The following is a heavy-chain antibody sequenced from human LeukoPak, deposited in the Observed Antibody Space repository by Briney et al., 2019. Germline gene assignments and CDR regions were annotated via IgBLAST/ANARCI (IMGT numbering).Heavy chain of an antibody. D-gene: IGHD5-24*01. CDR3: ARDVGGMATIMFDY. V-gene: IGHV1-69*13. J-gene: IGHJ4*02. CDR1: GGTFSSYA. CDR2: IIPIFGTA. Sequence: SVKVSCKASGGTFSSYAISWVRQAPGQGLEWMGGIIPIFGTANYAQKFQGRVTITADESTSTAYMELSSLRSEDTAVYYCARDVGGMATIMFDYWGQGTLVTVSS.